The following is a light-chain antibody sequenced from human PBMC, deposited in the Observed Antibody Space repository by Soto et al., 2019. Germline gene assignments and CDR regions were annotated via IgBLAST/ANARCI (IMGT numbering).Light chain of an antibody. CDR2: GAL. V-gene: IGKV3-20*01. J-gene: IGKJ1*01. CDR1: QSVVTSY. CDR3: QYYDDSMWT. Sequence: EIVSTQSPGTLSLSPGEGATLSCRASQSVVTSYLAWYQQKYGQSPRLLIYGALYRAPGIPDRVSGSGSGTDFTLSISRLEPEDFAVYYCQYYDDSMWTFGQGAKVEVK.